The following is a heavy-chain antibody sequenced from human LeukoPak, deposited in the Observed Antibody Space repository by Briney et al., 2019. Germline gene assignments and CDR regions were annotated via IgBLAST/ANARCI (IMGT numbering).Heavy chain of an antibody. CDR3: ARESSLYDILTGYSHDAFDI. J-gene: IGHJ3*02. Sequence: SETLSLTCTVSGGSVSSGSYYWSWIRQPPGKGLEWIGYIYYSGSTNYNPSLKSRVTISVDTSKNQFSLKPSSVTAADTAVYYCARESSLYDILTGYSHDAFDIWGQGTMVTVSS. CDR1: GGSVSSGSYY. V-gene: IGHV4-61*01. D-gene: IGHD3-9*01. CDR2: IYYSGST.